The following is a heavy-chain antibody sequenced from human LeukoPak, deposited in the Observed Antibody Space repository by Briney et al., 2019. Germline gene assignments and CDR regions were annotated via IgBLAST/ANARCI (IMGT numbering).Heavy chain of an antibody. J-gene: IGHJ4*02. CDR3: ARGYRNYDNIWGTPETDY. CDR2: IWYDGSNK. V-gene: IGHV3-33*01. D-gene: IGHD3-16*01. CDR1: GFTFSSYG. Sequence: GGSLRLSCAASGFTFSSYGMHWVRQAPGKGLEWVAVIWYDGSNKYYADSVKGRFTISRDNSKNTLYLQMNSLRAEDTAVYYCARGYRNYDNIWGTPETDYWGQGTLVTVSS.